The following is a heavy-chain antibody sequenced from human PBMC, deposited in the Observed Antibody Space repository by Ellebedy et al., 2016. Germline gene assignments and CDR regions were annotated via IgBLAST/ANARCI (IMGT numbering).Heavy chain of an antibody. D-gene: IGHD2-21*01. CDR3: AKHETDGDYYFDL. CDR1: GFTFTTYA. J-gene: IGHJ2*01. CDR2: LSGSGPKT. Sequence: GGSLRLSXAASGFTFTTYAMSWVRQAPGEGLEWVSTLSGSGPKTYYADSVQGRFTISRDNSKSTLYLQMNSLRAEDTDVYYCAKHETDGDYYFDLWGRGTLVTVSS. V-gene: IGHV3-23*01.